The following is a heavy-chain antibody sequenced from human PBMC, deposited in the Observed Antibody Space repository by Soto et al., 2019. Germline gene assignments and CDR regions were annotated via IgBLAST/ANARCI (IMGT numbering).Heavy chain of an antibody. D-gene: IGHD3-16*01. CDR2: ISSSSSTI. CDR1: GFTFSSYS. V-gene: IGHV3-48*01. CDR3: ARGGESFTDY. J-gene: IGHJ4*02. Sequence: EVQLVESGGGLVQPGGPLRLSCAASGFTFSSYSMNWVRQAPGKGLEWVSYISSSSSTIYYADSVKGRFTISRDNAKNSLYLQMNSLRAEDTAVYYCARGGESFTDYWGQGTLVTVSS.